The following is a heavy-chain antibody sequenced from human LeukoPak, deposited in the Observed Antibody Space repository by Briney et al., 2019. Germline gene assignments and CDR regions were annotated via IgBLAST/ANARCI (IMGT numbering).Heavy chain of an antibody. Sequence: ASVKVSCXASGGTFSSYAISWVRQAPGQGLEWMGGIIPIFGTANYAQKFQGRVTITTDESTSTAYMELSSLRSEDTAVYYCARVDGDYGLDYWGQGTLVTVSS. V-gene: IGHV1-69*05. CDR1: GGTFSSYA. D-gene: IGHD4-17*01. CDR2: IIPIFGTA. CDR3: ARVDGDYGLDY. J-gene: IGHJ4*02.